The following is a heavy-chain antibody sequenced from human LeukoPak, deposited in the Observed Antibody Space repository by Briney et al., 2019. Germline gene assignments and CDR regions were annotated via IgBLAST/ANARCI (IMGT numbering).Heavy chain of an antibody. CDR1: GFTVSSNN. D-gene: IGHD3-10*01. CDR3: AKVSGIWFGRNQDVFDI. V-gene: IGHV3-53*01. Sequence: GGSLRLSCAASGFTVSSNNMHWFRQAPGKGLEWVSVIYSGGNTYYADSVKRRFTISRDNSKNTLALQMNSLRAEDTAIYYCAKVSGIWFGRNQDVFDIWGQGTMVTVSS. CDR2: IYSGGNT. J-gene: IGHJ3*02.